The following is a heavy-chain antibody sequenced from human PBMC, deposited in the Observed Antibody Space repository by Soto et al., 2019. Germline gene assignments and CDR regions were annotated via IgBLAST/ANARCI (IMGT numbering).Heavy chain of an antibody. D-gene: IGHD5-18*01. J-gene: IGHJ4*02. Sequence: QGLEGMGIISPTGDRITYSQKFQGRVTMTRGTSTSTVHMELSSLTSEDTAVYYCARSHSDTTSWCDYWGQGTLVTVYS. V-gene: IGHV1-46*01. CDR3: ARSHSDTTSWCDY. CDR2: ISPTGDRI.